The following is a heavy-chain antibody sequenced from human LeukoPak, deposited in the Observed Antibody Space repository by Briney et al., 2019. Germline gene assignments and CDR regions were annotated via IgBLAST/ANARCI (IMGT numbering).Heavy chain of an antibody. CDR1: GGSISSYY. V-gene: IGHV4-59*01. J-gene: IGHJ5*02. D-gene: IGHD3-10*01. Sequence: PSETLSLTCTVSGGSISSYYWSWIRQPPGKGLEWIGYIYYSGSTNYNPPLKSRVTISVDTSKNQFSLKLSSVTAADTAVYYCARARFGSGSYGWFDPWGQGTLVTVSS. CDR3: ARARFGSGSYGWFDP. CDR2: IYYSGST.